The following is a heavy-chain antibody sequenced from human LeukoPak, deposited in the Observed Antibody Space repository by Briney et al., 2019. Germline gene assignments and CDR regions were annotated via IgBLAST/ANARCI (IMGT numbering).Heavy chain of an antibody. CDR3: ARNYYYGSGSYPTVFDY. J-gene: IGHJ4*02. CDR2: ISYDGSNK. D-gene: IGHD3-10*01. V-gene: IGHV3-30-3*01. Sequence: GGSLRLSCAASGFTFSSYAMHWVRQAPGKGLEWVAVISYDGSNKYYADSVKGRFTISRDNSKNTLYLQMNSLRAEDTAVYYCARNYYYGSGSYPTVFDYWGQGTLVTVSS. CDR1: GFTFSSYA.